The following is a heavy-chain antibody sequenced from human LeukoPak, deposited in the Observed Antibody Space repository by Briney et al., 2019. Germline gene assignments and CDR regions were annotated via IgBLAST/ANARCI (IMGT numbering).Heavy chain of an antibody. J-gene: IGHJ4*02. CDR2: IYYSGST. Sequence: SETLSLTCTVSGGSISSGGYYWSWIRQHPGKGLEWIGYIYYSGSTYYNPSLKSRVTISVDTSKNQFSLKLSFVTAADTAVYYCARSSGWQRSFDYWGQGTLVTVSS. CDR3: ARSSGWQRSFDY. D-gene: IGHD6-19*01. CDR1: GGSISSGGYY. V-gene: IGHV4-31*03.